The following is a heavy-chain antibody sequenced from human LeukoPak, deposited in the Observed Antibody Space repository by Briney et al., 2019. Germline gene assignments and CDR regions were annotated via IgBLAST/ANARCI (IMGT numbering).Heavy chain of an antibody. CDR3: TRDAAMRLRDAFDI. J-gene: IGHJ3*02. D-gene: IGHD5-18*01. V-gene: IGHV3-49*04. CDR1: GFTFSSYA. CDR2: IRSKAYGGTT. Sequence: GGSLRLSCAASGFTFSSYAMSWVRQAPGKRLEWVGFIRSKAYGGTTEYAASVKGRFTISRDDSKSIAYLQMNSLKTEDTAVYYCTRDAAMRLRDAFDIWGQGTMVTVSS.